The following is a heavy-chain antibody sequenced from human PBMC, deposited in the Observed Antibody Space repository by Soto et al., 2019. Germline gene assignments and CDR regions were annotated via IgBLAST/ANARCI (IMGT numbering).Heavy chain of an antibody. CDR1: GGSISSSDYY. CDR2: IYYSGST. Sequence: QLQLQGSGPGLLKASETLSLTCNVSGGSISSSDYYWGWVRQSPGKGLEWIGTIYYSGSTYYNPSLQSRVTVSIDTSRDQFSLKLSSVSAADTAVYYCAVAAAGSGGALDISGQGTMVTVSS. J-gene: IGHJ3*02. D-gene: IGHD6-13*01. CDR3: AVAAAGSGGALDI. V-gene: IGHV4-39*01.